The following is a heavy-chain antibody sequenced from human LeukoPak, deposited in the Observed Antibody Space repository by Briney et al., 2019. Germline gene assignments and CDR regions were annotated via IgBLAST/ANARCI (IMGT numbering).Heavy chain of an antibody. V-gene: IGHV3-15*01. CDR3: ARVADYYGSGSYINRYYYCYMDV. D-gene: IGHD3-10*01. CDR1: GFTFSNAW. CDR2: IKSKTDGGTT. J-gene: IGHJ6*03. Sequence: GGSLRLSCAASGFTFSNAWMSWVRQAPGKGLEWVGRIKSKTDGGTTDYAAPVKGRFTISRDDSKNTLYLQMNSLRAEDTAVYYCARVADYYGSGSYINRYYYCYMDVWGKGTTVTVSS.